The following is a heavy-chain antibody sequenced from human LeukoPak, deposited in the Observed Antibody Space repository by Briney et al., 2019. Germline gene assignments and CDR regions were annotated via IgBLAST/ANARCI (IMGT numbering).Heavy chain of an antibody. CDR3: ARGESSGWYGDYMDV. Sequence: GASVKVSCKASGYTFTGYYMHWVRQAPGQGLEWMGWINPNSGGTNYAQKFQGRVTMTRDTSISTAYMELSRLRSDDTAVYYCARGESSGWYGDYMDVWGKGTTVTVSS. CDR2: INPNSGGT. D-gene: IGHD6-19*01. CDR1: GYTFTGYY. J-gene: IGHJ6*03. V-gene: IGHV1-2*02.